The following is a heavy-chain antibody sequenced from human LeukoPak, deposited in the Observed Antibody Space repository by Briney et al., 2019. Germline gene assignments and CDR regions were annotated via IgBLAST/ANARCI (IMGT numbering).Heavy chain of an antibody. CDR2: INPKSGGT. V-gene: IGHV1-2*06. CDR1: GYTFTGYY. J-gene: IGHJ5*02. CDR3: ARGAYGSGSYYSNWFDP. D-gene: IGHD3-10*01. Sequence: ASVKVSCKASGYTFTGYYMHWVRQAPGKGLEWMGRINPKSGGTNYAQKLQGRVTMTRDTSISTAYMELSRLRSDDTAVYYCARGAYGSGSYYSNWFDPWGQGTLVTVSS.